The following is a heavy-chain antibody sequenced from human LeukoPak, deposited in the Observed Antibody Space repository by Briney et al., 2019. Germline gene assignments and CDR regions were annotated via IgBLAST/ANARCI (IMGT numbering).Heavy chain of an antibody. Sequence: ASVKVSCKASGYTFTSYDINWVRQATGQGLEWMGWMNPNSGNTGYAQKFQGRVTMTRNTSISTAYMELSSLRSEDTAVYYCARGVEPAARYYYYMDVWGKGTTVTASS. CDR1: GYTFTSYD. D-gene: IGHD2-2*01. CDR2: MNPNSGNT. J-gene: IGHJ6*03. V-gene: IGHV1-8*01. CDR3: ARGVEPAARYYYYMDV.